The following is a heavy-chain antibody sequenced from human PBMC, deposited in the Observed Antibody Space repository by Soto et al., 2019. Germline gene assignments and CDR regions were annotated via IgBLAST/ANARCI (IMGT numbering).Heavy chain of an antibody. CDR2: IYHSGST. CDR3: ARDPHLVHYGDSPGAFDI. CDR1: SGSISSSNW. V-gene: IGHV4-4*02. Sequence: SETLSLTCAVSSGSISSSNWWSWVRQPPGKGLEWIGEIYHSGSTNYNPSLKSRVTISVDKSKNQFSLKLSSVTAADTAVYYCARDPHLVHYGDSPGAFDIWGQGTMVTVSS. D-gene: IGHD4-17*01. J-gene: IGHJ3*02.